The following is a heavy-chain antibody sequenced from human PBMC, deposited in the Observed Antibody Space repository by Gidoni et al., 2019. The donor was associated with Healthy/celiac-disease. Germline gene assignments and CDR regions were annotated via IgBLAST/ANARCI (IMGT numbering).Heavy chain of an antibody. J-gene: IGHJ5*02. CDR1: GFTFSNAW. V-gene: IGHV3-15*01. CDR3: TRTLLWFGELLFP. Sequence: EVQLVESGGGLVKPGGSLRLSCAASGFTFSNAWMSWVRQAPGKGLEWVGRIKSKTDGGTTDYAAPVKGRFTISRDDSKNTLYLQMNSLKTEDTAVYYCTRTLLWFGELLFPWGQGTLVTVSS. D-gene: IGHD3-10*01. CDR2: IKSKTDGGTT.